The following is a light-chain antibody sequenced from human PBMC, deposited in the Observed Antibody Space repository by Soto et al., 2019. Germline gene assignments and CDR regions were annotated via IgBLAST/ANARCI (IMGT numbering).Light chain of an antibody. CDR1: QSVNNNY. CDR2: GSS. V-gene: IGKV3-20*01. CDR3: QQYGSSPPYT. J-gene: IGKJ2*01. Sequence: EIVLTQSPGTLSLSPGERATLSCRASQSVNNNYFAWYQQRPGQAPRLLIFGSSDRATGIPDRFSGSGSGTDFTLTISRLEPEDFAVYYFQQYGSSPPYTFGQGTKLEIK.